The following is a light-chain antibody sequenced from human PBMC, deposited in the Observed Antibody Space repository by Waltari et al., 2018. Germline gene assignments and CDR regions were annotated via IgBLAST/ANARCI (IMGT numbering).Light chain of an antibody. J-gene: IGLJ3*02. CDR1: SDINVGDFI. Sequence: QPVLTQPPSSSASPGDSARLTCTLPSDINVGDFIIYWYQQKPGSPPRFLLYYKSDSEKAQGSGVPSRFSGSKDASANAGILLISGLQSEDEADYYCMVWPNNVWVFGGGTKLTVL. CDR2: YKSDSEK. CDR3: MVWPNNVWV. V-gene: IGLV5-37*01.